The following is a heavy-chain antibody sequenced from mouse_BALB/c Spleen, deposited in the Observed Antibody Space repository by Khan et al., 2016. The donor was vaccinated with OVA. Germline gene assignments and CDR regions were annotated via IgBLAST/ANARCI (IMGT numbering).Heavy chain of an antibody. Sequence: QVQLQQSGAELVRPGVSVKISCKGSGYTFTTYWMHWVKQRPGQGLEWIGYINPTSGYTDYNEKFKDKATLSADKSSSTAYMQLSSLTSEDSAVYYCARDRIDYWGQGTTLTVSS. CDR3: ARDRIDY. CDR2: INPTSGYT. J-gene: IGHJ2*01. V-gene: IGHV1S26*01. CDR1: GYTFTTYW.